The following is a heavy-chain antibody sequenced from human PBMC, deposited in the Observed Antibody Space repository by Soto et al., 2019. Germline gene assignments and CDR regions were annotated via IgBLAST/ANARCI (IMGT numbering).Heavy chain of an antibody. CDR3: ARGRGSGSFYQLDY. J-gene: IGHJ4*02. V-gene: IGHV3-33*01. Sequence: QVQLVESGGGVVQPGRSLRLSCAASGFTFSNHGMHWVRQAPGKGLEWVARIYYDGSSEFYAASVKGRFTISRDSSKNTLYLQMNSLRAEDTAVYYCARGRGSGSFYQLDYWGQGTLVTVSP. CDR1: GFTFSNHG. D-gene: IGHD1-26*01. CDR2: IYYDGSSE.